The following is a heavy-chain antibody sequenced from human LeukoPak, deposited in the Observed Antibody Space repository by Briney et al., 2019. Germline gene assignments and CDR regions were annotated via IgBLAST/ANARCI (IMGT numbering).Heavy chain of an antibody. Sequence: GGSLRLSCAASGFTFRDYTMHWVRQAPGKGLEWVSLFSGNGKTTYYADSVKGRFTISRDNSKNSLYLQMNSLRSEDTALYFCAKEGGTMFFDSWGQGTLVTVSS. CDR3: AKEGGTMFFDS. CDR1: GFTFRDYT. J-gene: IGHJ5*01. D-gene: IGHD3-3*01. V-gene: IGHV3-43*01. CDR2: FSGNGKTT.